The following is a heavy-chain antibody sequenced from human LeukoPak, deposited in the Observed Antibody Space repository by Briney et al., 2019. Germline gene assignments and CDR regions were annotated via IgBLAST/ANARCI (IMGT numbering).Heavy chain of an antibody. CDR3: ARTPVEMSATGEIDY. CDR1: GGTFSSYA. J-gene: IGHJ4*02. V-gene: IGHV1-69*01. D-gene: IGHD5-24*01. CDR2: IIPIFGTA. Sequence: SVKVSCKASGGTFSSYAISWVRQAPGQGLEWMGGIIPIFGTANYAQKFQGRVTITADESTSTAYMELSSLRSEDTAVYYCARTPVEMSATGEIDYWGQGTLVTVSS.